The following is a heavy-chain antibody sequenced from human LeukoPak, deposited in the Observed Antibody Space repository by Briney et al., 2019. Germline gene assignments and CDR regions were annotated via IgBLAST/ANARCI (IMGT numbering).Heavy chain of an antibody. CDR3: ASGDGGSGWSLHVSIDY. V-gene: IGHV1-24*01. CDR1: GYTLTELS. CDR2: FDPEDGET. D-gene: IGHD6-19*01. Sequence: ASVKVSCKVSGYTLTELSMHWVRQAPGKGLEWMGGFDPEDGETIYAQKFQGRVTMTEDTSTDTAYMELSSLRSEDTAVYYCASGDGGSGWSLHVSIDYWGQGTLVTVSS. J-gene: IGHJ4*02.